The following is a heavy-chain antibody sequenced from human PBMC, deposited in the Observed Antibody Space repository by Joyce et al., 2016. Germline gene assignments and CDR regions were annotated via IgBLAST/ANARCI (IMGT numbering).Heavy chain of an antibody. Sequence: QVHLEQSGAEVKKPGSSVKVSCKASGGSLNRYTISWGRQAPGHGLEWVGGIIPLFASANYAQRFRDRVTITADRSTRTAYMELRSLRSDDTAVYFCAGGKSGYDFYSYMDVWGKGTTVTVTS. CDR1: GGSLNRYT. CDR2: IIPLFASA. D-gene: IGHD5-12*01. J-gene: IGHJ6*03. V-gene: IGHV1-69*06. CDR3: AGGKSGYDFYSYMDV.